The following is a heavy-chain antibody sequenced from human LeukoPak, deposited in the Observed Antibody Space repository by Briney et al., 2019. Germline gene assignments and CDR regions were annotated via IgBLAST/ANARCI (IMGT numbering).Heavy chain of an antibody. V-gene: IGHV1-46*01. CDR3: ARERAVLDAFDI. Sequence: GASVKVSCKASGYTFTSCYMHWVRQAPGQGLEWMGIINPSGGSTSYAQKFQGRVTMTRDTSTSTVYMELSSLRSEDTAVYYCARERAVLDAFDIWGQGTMVTVSS. CDR1: GYTFTSCY. D-gene: IGHD6-19*01. J-gene: IGHJ3*02. CDR2: INPSGGST.